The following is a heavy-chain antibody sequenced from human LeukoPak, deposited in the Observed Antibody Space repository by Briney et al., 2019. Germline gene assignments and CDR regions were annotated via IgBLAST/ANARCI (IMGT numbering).Heavy chain of an antibody. V-gene: IGHV3-21*01. CDR3: AREDTGEGFHY. J-gene: IGHJ4*02. CDR2: ICGSSRSI. D-gene: IGHD7-27*01. Sequence: GGSLRLSCAASGFTFSPYSMNWVRQPPGEGLEWVSSICGSSRSIYYADSVKGRFTISRDNAKNSLYLQMNSLRAEDTAVYYCAREDTGEGFHYWGQGTLVTVSS. CDR1: GFTFSPYS.